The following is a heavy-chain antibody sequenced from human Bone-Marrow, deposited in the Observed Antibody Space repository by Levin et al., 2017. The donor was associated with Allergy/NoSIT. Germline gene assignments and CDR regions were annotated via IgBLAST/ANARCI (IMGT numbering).Heavy chain of an antibody. CDR3: ARGNYDLYPHLLSFDY. D-gene: IGHD3-3*01. V-gene: IGHV3-48*02. CDR2: ISSSSSTI. Sequence: GESLKISCAASGFTFSSYSMNWVRQAPGKGLEWVSYISSSSSTIYYADSVKGRFTISRDNAENSLYLQMNSLRDEDTAVYYCARGNYDLYPHLLSFDYWGQGTLVTVSS. CDR1: GFTFSSYS. J-gene: IGHJ4*02.